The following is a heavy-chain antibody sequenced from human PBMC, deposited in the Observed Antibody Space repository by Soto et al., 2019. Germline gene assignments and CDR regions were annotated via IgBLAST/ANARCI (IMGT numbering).Heavy chain of an antibody. CDR1: GDTFSSYT. CDR3: ARDKKLGGTDV. Sequence: QVQLVQSGAEVKKPGSSVKVSCKASGDTFSSYTINWVRQAPGQGLEWMGRIIPILDIATYAQTFQGRVTFTADKSTSTVYMELSSLRSEDTAVYFCARDKKLGGTDVWGQGTTVTVSS. V-gene: IGHV1-69*08. CDR2: IIPILDIA. J-gene: IGHJ6*02. D-gene: IGHD3-16*01.